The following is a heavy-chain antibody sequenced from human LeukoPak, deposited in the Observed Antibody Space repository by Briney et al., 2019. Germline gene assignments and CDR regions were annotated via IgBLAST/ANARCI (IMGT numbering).Heavy chain of an antibody. CDR2: INSVNT. D-gene: IGHD6-19*01. V-gene: IGHV3-23*03. CDR3: AKGYTSGWSEGYLDY. CDR1: GFTLSNYA. Sequence: PGGSLRLSCVASGFTLSNYAMNWVRQAPGKGLEWVSVINSVNTYYADPVKGRFTISRDSSKSTLYLQMTSLRADDTAVYFCAKGYTSGWSEGYLDYWGQGTLVTVSS. J-gene: IGHJ4*02.